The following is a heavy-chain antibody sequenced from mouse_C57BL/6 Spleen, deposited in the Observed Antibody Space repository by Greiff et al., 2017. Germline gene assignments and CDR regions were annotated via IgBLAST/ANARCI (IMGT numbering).Heavy chain of an antibody. J-gene: IGHJ3*01. CDR1: GYTFTSYG. V-gene: IGHV1-81*01. Sequence: VQREESGAELARPGASVKLSCKASGYTFTSYGISWVKQRTGQGLEWIGEIYPRSGNTYYNEKFKGKATLTADKSSSTAYMELRSLTSEDSAVDFCASSAGMAYWGQGTLVTVSA. CDR2: IYPRSGNT. CDR3: ASSAGMAY.